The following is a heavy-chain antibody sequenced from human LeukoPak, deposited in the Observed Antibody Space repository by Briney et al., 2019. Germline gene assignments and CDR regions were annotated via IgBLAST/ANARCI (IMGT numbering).Heavy chain of an antibody. V-gene: IGHV3-21*01. CDR1: GFTFSSYA. CDR3: ARDRHEGPDQSV. J-gene: IGHJ6*02. CDR2: ISSSSSYI. Sequence: GGSLRLSCAASGFTFSSYAMSWVRQAPGKGLEWVSSISSSSSYIYYADSVKGRFTISRDNAKNSLYLQMNSLRAEDTAVYYCARDRHEGPDQSVWGQGTTVTVSS.